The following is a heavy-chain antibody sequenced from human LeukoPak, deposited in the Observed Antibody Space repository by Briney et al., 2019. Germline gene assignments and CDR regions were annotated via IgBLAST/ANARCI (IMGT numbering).Heavy chain of an antibody. J-gene: IGHJ4*02. V-gene: IGHV3-30*18. D-gene: IGHD5-18*01. CDR1: GFTFSSYG. Sequence: GGSLRLSCAASGFTFSSYGMHWVRQAPGKGLEWVAGISYDGRNKEYVDSVKGRFTISRDNSKNTLYLQMNSLRVEDTAVYYCVKDRGYSHGFEYWGQGTLVTVSS. CDR2: ISYDGRNK. CDR3: VKDRGYSHGFEY.